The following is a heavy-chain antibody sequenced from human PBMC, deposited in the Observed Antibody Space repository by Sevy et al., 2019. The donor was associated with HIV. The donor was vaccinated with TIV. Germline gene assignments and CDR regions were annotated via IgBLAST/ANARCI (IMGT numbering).Heavy chain of an antibody. D-gene: IGHD1-26*01. CDR1: GFTFSNFG. CDR3: ARDLEEWELRYLGY. J-gene: IGHJ4*02. V-gene: IGHV3-33*01. Sequence: LSLTCAASGFTFSNFGMHWARQVPGGGLEWVAIIWYGGKNAYYADSVKGRFTISRDNSKNTLYLQMTNLRAEDTAVYYCARDLEEWELRYLGYWGQGTLVTVSS. CDR2: IWYGGKNA.